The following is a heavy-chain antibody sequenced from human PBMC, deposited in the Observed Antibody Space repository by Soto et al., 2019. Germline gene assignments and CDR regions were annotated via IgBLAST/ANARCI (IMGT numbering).Heavy chain of an antibody. V-gene: IGHV3-23*01. CDR2: ISGSGGST. J-gene: IGHJ1*01. D-gene: IGHD6-19*01. CDR3: AKSRFIAVAGGHFQH. CDR1: GFTFSSYA. Sequence: GGSLRLSCAASGFTFSSYAMSWVRQAPGKGLEWVSAISGSGGSTYYADSVKDRFTISRDNSKNTLYLQMNSLRAEDTAVYYCAKSRFIAVAGGHFQHWGQGTLVTVSS.